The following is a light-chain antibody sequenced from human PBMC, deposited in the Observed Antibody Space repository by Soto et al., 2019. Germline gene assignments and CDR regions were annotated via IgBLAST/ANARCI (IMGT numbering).Light chain of an antibody. V-gene: IGKV1-5*01. CDR2: DAS. CDR3: NQYNSYFS. J-gene: IGKJ2*01. CDR1: QSISSW. Sequence: DIQMTQSPSTLSASVGDRVTITCRASQSISSWLAWYQQKPGKAPKLLIYDASSLESRFPSRFSGSGSGTEFTLTISRLQHDDFSTYYWNQYNSYFSFGHGTKLEIK.